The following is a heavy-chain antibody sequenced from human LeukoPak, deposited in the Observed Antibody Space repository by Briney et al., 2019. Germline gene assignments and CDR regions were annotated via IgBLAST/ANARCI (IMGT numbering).Heavy chain of an antibody. CDR1: GGSISSYY. CDR3: ARASSGWYLDY. D-gene: IGHD6-19*01. CDR2: IYYSGST. J-gene: IGHJ4*02. V-gene: IGHV4-59*08. Sequence: SETLSLTCTVSGGSISSYYWSWIRQPPGRGLEWIGYIYYSGSTNYIPSLKSRVTISVDTSKNQFSLKLSSVTAADTAVYYCARASSGWYLDYWGQGTLVTVSS.